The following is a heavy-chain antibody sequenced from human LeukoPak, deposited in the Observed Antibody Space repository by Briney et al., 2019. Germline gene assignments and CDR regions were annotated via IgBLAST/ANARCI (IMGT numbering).Heavy chain of an antibody. CDR3: ARHDYGDSELDY. Sequence: PSETLSLTCTVSGGCISSYYWSWIRQPPGKGLEWVGYIYYSGSTNYNPYLKSRVTISVDTSKNQFSLKLSSVTAADTAVYYCARHDYGDSELDYWGQGTLVTVSS. CDR1: GGCISSYY. J-gene: IGHJ4*02. CDR2: IYYSGST. D-gene: IGHD4-17*01. V-gene: IGHV4-59*01.